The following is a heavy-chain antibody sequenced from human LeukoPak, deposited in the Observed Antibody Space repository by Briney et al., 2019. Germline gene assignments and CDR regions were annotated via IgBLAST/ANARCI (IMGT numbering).Heavy chain of an antibody. J-gene: IGHJ4*02. V-gene: IGHV4-59*08. Sequence: SETLSLTCTVSGGSISSDYWTWIRQPPGKRLEWIGYIYYSGSTNYNPSLKSRVTVSVDTSKNQFSLKLSSVTAADTAVYYCARLGNRDGYNYFLDYWGQGTLVTVSS. CDR2: IYYSGST. D-gene: IGHD5-12*01. CDR1: GGSISSDY. CDR3: ARLGNRDGYNYFLDY.